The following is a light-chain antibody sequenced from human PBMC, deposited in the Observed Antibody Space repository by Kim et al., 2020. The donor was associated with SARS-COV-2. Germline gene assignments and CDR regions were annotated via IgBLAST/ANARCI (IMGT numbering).Light chain of an antibody. CDR2: YNS. Sequence: SYELTQPPSVSVAPGKTARITCGGNNIGSKSVHWYQQRPGQAPVLVIYYNSDRPSGIPERFSGSNSGNTASLTISGVEAGDEADYYCQLWDSSTDHVVFG. CDR1: NIGSKS. CDR3: QLWDSSTDHVV. J-gene: IGLJ1*01. V-gene: IGLV3-21*04.